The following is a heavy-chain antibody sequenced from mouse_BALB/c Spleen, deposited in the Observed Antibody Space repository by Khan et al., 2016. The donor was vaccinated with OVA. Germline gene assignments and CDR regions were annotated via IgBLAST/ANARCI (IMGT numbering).Heavy chain of an antibody. V-gene: IGHV1-4*01. CDR2: INPSNGYT. Sequence: VQLQESGAELARPGASVKMSCKASGYTFTSYTIHWIKKRPGQGLEWIGYINPSNGYTNYNQKFKDKATLTTDKSSTTAHLQLSSLTSDDSAVDNCVRDGAYHRNDGWFAYWGQGTLVTVSA. CDR3: VRDGAYHRNDGWFAY. CDR1: GYTFTSYT. D-gene: IGHD2-14*01. J-gene: IGHJ3*01.